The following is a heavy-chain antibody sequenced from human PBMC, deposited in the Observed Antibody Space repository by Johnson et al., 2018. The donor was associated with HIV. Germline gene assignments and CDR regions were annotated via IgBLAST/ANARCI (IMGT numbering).Heavy chain of an antibody. CDR3: ARSSILVTDALDI. CDR1: GFTVDSNY. Sequence: EQLVESGGGLMQPGGSLRLSCAASGFTVDSNYMSWVRQAPGKGLEWVSVIYSGGSTYYADSVKGRFTISRDKSKNTLNLQMNSLRAEDTAVYYCARSSILVTDALDIWGQGTMVTVSS. V-gene: IGHV3-53*01. J-gene: IGHJ3*02. CDR2: IYSGGST. D-gene: IGHD2-8*02.